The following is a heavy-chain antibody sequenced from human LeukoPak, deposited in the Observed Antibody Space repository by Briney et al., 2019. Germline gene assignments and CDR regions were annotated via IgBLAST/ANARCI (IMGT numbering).Heavy chain of an antibody. CDR3: ARGARGTWAWGD. V-gene: IGHV1-2*06. D-gene: IGHD3-10*01. CDR2: INPNSGGT. J-gene: IGHJ4*02. Sequence: ASVKVSCKASGYTFTGYYMHWVRQAPGQGLEWMGRINPNSGGTNYAQKFQGRVTITRDTSISTAYMELSRLTSDDTAVYYCARGARGTWAWGDWGQGTLVTVSS. CDR1: GYTFTGYY.